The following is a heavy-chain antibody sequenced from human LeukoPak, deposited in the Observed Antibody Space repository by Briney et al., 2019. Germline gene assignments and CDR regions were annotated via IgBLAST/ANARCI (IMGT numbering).Heavy chain of an antibody. Sequence: PGGSLRLSCAASGFTFSSFAMNWVPQAPGKGLEWVSTMSSDATSTYSADSVNGRFTISKDKSKPTLFLQMNSVRGEDTAVYYCAKRTSGSSWYSSDSWGQGTLVTVSS. CDR2: MSSDATST. J-gene: IGHJ4*02. V-gene: IGHV3-23*01. CDR3: AKRTSGSSWYSSDS. CDR1: GFTFSSFA. D-gene: IGHD6-13*01.